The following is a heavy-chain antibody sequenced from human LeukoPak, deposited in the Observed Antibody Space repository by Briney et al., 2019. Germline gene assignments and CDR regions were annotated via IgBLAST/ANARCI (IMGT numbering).Heavy chain of an antibody. Sequence: GGSLRLSRAASGFTFSSYAMHWVRQAPGKGLEWVAVISHDGSNKYYADSVKGRFTISRDNSKNTLFLQMNSLRAEDTAVYYCARERGYCSGTSCYPSNYYYYGMDVWGQGTTVTVSS. CDR2: ISHDGSNK. D-gene: IGHD2-15*01. CDR1: GFTFSSYA. CDR3: ARERGYCSGTSCYPSNYYYYGMDV. J-gene: IGHJ6*02. V-gene: IGHV3-30*04.